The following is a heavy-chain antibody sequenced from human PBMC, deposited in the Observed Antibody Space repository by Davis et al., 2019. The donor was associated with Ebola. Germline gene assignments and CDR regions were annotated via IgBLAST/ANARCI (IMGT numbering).Heavy chain of an antibody. J-gene: IGHJ6*02. Sequence: GESLKISCAASGFTFSSYEMNWVRQAPGKGLEWVSYISSSGSTIYYADSVKGRFTISRDNAKNSLYLQMNSLRAEDTAVYYCARDLRTGQLVFYYYGMGVWGQGTTVTVSS. CDR3: ARDLRTGQLVFYYYGMGV. V-gene: IGHV3-48*03. CDR1: GFTFSSYE. CDR2: ISSSGSTI. D-gene: IGHD6-13*01.